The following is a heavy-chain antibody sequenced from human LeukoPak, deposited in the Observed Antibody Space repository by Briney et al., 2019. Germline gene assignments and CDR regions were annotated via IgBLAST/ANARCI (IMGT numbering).Heavy chain of an antibody. D-gene: IGHD3-10*01. J-gene: IGHJ6*03. V-gene: IGHV4-34*01. Sequence: SETLSLTCAVYGGSFSGYYWSWIRQPPGRGLEWIGEINHSGSTNYNPSLKSRVTISVDTSKNQFSLKLSSVTAADTAVYYCARLYTSYYGSGSYYFPYYYYMDVWGKGTTVTISS. CDR1: GGSFSGYY. CDR3: ARLYTSYYGSGSYYFPYYYYMDV. CDR2: INHSGST.